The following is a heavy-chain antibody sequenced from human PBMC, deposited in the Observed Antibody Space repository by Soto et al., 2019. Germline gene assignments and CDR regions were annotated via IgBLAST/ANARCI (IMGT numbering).Heavy chain of an antibody. CDR2: MNPNSGNT. V-gene: IGHV1-8*01. CDR1: GYTFTSYD. J-gene: IGHJ6*03. CDR3: ASWFVAVDTGYYMDV. Sequence: GASVKVSCKASGYTFTSYDINWVRQATGQGLEWMGWMNPNSGNTGYAQKFQGRVTMTRNTSISTAYMELSSLRSADTHVYYCASWFVAVDTGYYMDVWGKGTTVSVSS. D-gene: IGHD5-18*01.